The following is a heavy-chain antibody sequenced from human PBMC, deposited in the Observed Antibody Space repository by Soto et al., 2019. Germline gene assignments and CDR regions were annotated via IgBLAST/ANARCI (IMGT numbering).Heavy chain of an antibody. CDR1: GYFFSNYW. CDR2: VQPLDSDT. V-gene: IGHV5-51*03. Sequence: VQLVQSGAEVKKPGESLKISCKGTGYFFSNYWIGWVRQMPGKGLEWMGAVQPLDSDTRNSPSLQGQVTISADNSINTAYLQWRSLKASDTAMYYCVRIVSGYDWGLYYMDVWGKGTTVTVSS. J-gene: IGHJ6*03. CDR3: VRIVSGYDWGLYYMDV. D-gene: IGHD5-12*01.